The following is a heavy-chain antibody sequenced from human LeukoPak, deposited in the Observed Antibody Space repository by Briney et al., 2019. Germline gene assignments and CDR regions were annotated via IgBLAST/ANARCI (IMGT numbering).Heavy chain of an antibody. V-gene: IGHV3-48*01. CDR2: LSSTSNTI. CDR1: GFPFSSYG. D-gene: IGHD1-1*01. J-gene: IGHJ4*02. CDR3: ARESTTFDY. Sequence: GGSLRLSCAASGFPFSSYGMSWVRQAPGKGLEWVSFLSSTSNTIQYADSVRGRFTISRDNAKSSLYLQMNSLRVEDTAVYYCARESTTFDYWGQGTLVTVSS.